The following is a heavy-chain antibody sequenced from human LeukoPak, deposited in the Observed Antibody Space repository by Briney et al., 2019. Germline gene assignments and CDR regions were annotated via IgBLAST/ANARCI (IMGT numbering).Heavy chain of an antibody. D-gene: IGHD6-13*01. CDR2: INPNSGGT. Sequence: ASVKVSCKASGYTFTGYYMHWVRQAPGQGLEWMGWINPNSGGTNYAQKFQGRVTMTRDTSISTAYMELSRLRSDDTAVYYCARAPLQSSSRLDLPENWFDPWGQGTLVTVSS. V-gene: IGHV1-2*02. J-gene: IGHJ5*02. CDR1: GYTFTGYY. CDR3: ARAPLQSSSRLDLPENWFDP.